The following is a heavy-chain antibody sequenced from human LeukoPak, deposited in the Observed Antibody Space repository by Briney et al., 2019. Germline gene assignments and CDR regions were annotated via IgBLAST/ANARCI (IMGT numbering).Heavy chain of an antibody. CDR2: IHWNGGST. CDR1: TFTLDDYG. D-gene: IGHD3-10*01. CDR3: ARDRATTGSFYFDY. V-gene: IGHV3-20*01. Sequence: GRSLSLPCAVSTFTLDDYGTSWVSQPPGRGLEWVSGIHWNGGSTGYADSVKGRFTISRHTAKHSLYLQMSSLGAEDADLYECARDRATTGSFYFDYWGQGTLVTVSS. J-gene: IGHJ4*02.